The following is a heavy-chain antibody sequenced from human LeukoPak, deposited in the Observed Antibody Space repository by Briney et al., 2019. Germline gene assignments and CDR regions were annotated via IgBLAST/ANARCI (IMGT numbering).Heavy chain of an antibody. V-gene: IGHV5-51*01. CDR3: ARRLGATQPYFDF. D-gene: IGHD1-26*01. CDR1: GYRLTSYW. Sequence: GESLNISCKASGYRLTSYWIGWVRQMPGKGLECMGIIHPGDSETRYSPSFQGQVTISADKSISTAYLQWSGLKASDTAMYYCARRLGATQPYFDFWGQGALVTVSS. J-gene: IGHJ4*02. CDR2: IHPGDSET.